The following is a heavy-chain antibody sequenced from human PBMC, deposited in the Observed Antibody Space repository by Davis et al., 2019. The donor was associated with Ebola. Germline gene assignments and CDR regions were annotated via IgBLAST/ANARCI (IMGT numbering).Heavy chain of an antibody. D-gene: IGHD1-26*01. CDR2: FDPEDGET. CDR3: ARDRGGSYPFDY. CDR1: GYTLTELS. Sequence: ASVKVSCKVSGYTLTELSMHWVRQAPGKGLEWMGGFDPEDGETIYAQKFQGRVTMTTDTSTSTAYMELRSLRSDDTAVYYCARDRGGSYPFDYWGQGTLVTVSS. V-gene: IGHV1-24*01. J-gene: IGHJ4*02.